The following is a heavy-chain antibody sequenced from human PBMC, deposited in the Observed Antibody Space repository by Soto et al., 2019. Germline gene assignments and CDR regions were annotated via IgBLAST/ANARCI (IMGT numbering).Heavy chain of an antibody. V-gene: IGHV3-23*01. CDR3: ARDQSTVPHDAFDT. J-gene: IGHJ3*02. CDR1: GFTFSSDA. Sequence: EVQLLESGGGLVELGGSLRLSCAASGFTFSSDAMSWVRQAPGKGLEWVAAISGRVGTTFYADSVQGQFTISRDNSKNMLYLKMNSLRAENTAVYYFARDQSTVPHDAFDTWGQGTMVPVSS. CDR2: ISGRVGTT. D-gene: IGHD4-17*01.